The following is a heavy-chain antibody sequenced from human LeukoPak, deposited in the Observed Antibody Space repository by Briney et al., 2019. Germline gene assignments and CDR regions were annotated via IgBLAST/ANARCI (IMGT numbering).Heavy chain of an antibody. V-gene: IGHV4-34*01. J-gene: IGHJ3*02. CDR2: INHSGST. D-gene: IGHD3-22*01. CDR1: GGSFSGYY. CDR3: ARVPTYYDSSGYYAFDI. Sequence: SETLSLTCAVYGGSFSGYYWSWIRQPPGKGLEWIGEINHSGSTNYNPSLKSRVTISADTSKNQFSLKLSSVTAADTAVYYCARVPTYYDSSGYYAFDIWDQGTMVTVSS.